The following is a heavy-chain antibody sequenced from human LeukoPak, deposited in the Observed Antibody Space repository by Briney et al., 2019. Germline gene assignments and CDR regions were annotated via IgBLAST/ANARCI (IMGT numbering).Heavy chain of an antibody. Sequence: GGSLRLSCAASGFTFSSYSMNWVRQAPGKGLEWVSSISSSYIYYADSVKGRFTISRDNAKNSLYLQMNSLRAEDTAVYYCARVERRDGYNFFDYWGQGTLVTVSS. CDR1: GFTFSSYS. CDR2: ISSSYI. D-gene: IGHD5-12*01. CDR3: ARVERRDGYNFFDY. V-gene: IGHV3-21*01. J-gene: IGHJ4*02.